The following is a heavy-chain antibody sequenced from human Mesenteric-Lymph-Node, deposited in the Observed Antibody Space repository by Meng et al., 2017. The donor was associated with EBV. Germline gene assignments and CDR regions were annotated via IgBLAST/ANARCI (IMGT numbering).Heavy chain of an antibody. CDR2: INHSGSA. D-gene: IGHD2-15*01. CDR3: ARGVQVAWRFDP. V-gene: IGHV4-34*02. J-gene: IGHJ5*02. Sequence: QVAPPQWGDGLLKPSETPALTCEVSGGSFSNYYWSWIRQTPGKGLEWIGEINHSGSANYNPSLKSRVTISIDTSKNQFSLRLNSVTAADTAVYYCARGVQVAWRFDPWGQGTLVTVSS. CDR1: GGSFSNYY.